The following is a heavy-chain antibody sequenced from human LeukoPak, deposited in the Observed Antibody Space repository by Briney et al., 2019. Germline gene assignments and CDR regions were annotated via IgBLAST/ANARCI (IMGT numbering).Heavy chain of an antibody. D-gene: IGHD3-16*01. Sequence: SETLSLTCAVFGGSFSGDFWSWIRQPPGKGLEWIGEIRHNGRTKYNPSLKSRRTISVDTSKNLLSLKLSSVTAADTAVYYCARLRSPGIAWGQGTLVTVSS. CDR3: ARLRSPGIA. J-gene: IGHJ5*02. CDR2: IRHNGRT. V-gene: IGHV4-34*01. CDR1: GGSFSGDF.